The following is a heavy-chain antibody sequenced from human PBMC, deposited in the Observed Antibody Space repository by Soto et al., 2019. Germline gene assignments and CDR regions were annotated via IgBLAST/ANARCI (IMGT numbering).Heavy chain of an antibody. V-gene: IGHV3-23*01. D-gene: IGHD4-17*01. CDR3: ARDLSGDYSYYYGMDV. J-gene: IGHJ6*02. Sequence: GSLRLSCAASGFTFSKYALTWVRQAPGKGLEWVSVIRGSGGSTYFADSVKGRFTISRDNSKNTMYLQMSSLRAEDTAVYYCARDLSGDYSYYYGMDVWGQGTTVTVSS. CDR2: IRGSGGST. CDR1: GFTFSKYA.